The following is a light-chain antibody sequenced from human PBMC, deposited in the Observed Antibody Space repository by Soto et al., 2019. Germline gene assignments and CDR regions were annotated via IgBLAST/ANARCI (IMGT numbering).Light chain of an antibody. CDR2: SDT. Sequence: SYELTQPPSVSVAPGETARISCGGNKIGSKGVHWYQQKPGQAPVLVIYSDTDLPPVIPERFSGSNSVNMATLTISRVEAGDEADYYCQVWDSGSAHVLFGGGTKLTVL. CDR1: KIGSKG. CDR3: QVWDSGSAHVL. V-gene: IGLV3-21*01. J-gene: IGLJ2*01.